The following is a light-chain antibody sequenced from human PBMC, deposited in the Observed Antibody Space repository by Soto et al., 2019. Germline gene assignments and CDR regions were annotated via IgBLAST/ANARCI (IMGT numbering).Light chain of an antibody. Sequence: ENVLTQSPGTLYLSPGDTATLSCRASQGVDSGSLAWYQQKGGQAPRLLIYAATSRSAAVPDRFRGSGFGRDFTLTITRLEPEDFAVYYCQQYGSSPITFGPVTKVAFK. CDR1: QGVDSGS. J-gene: IGKJ3*01. CDR2: AAT. V-gene: IGKV3-20*01. CDR3: QQYGSSPIT.